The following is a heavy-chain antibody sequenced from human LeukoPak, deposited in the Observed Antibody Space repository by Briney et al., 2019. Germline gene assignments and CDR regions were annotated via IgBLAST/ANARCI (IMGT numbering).Heavy chain of an antibody. CDR3: AKGSGMTTVFIPPSGGMDV. J-gene: IGHJ6*02. Sequence: GHLSPSSAAPGSPFTSFVMAWVRRAPGKGLGGVAVISHGRSTQYYPDSVKARFTFSRDNSKNTLYLQIDSLSATNPPVYSCAKGSGMTTVFIPPSGGMDVWGQGTMVTVSS. CDR2: ISHGRSTQ. CDR1: GSPFTSFV. V-gene: IGHV3-30*18. D-gene: IGHD4-17*01.